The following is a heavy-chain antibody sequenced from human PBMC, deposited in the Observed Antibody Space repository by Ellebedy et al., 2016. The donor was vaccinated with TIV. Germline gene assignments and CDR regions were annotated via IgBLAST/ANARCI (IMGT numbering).Heavy chain of an antibody. CDR3: ARAHRDMVSHYYGLDV. V-gene: IGHV3-23*01. CDR1: GFTFSSYA. D-gene: IGHD5-18*01. CDR2: ISGSGCST. J-gene: IGHJ6*02. Sequence: GGSLRLSCAASGFTFSSYAMSWVRQAPGKGLEWVSAISGSGCSTYYADSVKGRFTISRDNSKNTLYLQMNSLRAEDTAVYYCARAHRDMVSHYYGLDVWGQGTTVTVSS.